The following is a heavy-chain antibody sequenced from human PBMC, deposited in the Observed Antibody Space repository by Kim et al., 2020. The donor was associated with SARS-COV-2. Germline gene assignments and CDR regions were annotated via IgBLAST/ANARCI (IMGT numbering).Heavy chain of an antibody. D-gene: IGHD6-13*01. Sequence: YYSTSLKTRLNISKDTSKNQVVLTMTNMDPVDTATYYCARIIAAAGLGMDVWGQGTTVTVSS. V-gene: IGHV2-70*01. CDR3: ARIIAAAGLGMDV. J-gene: IGHJ6*02.